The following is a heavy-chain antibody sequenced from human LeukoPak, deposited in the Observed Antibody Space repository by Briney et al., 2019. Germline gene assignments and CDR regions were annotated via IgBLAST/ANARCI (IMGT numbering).Heavy chain of an antibody. CDR3: ANLLRWEPY. D-gene: IGHD4-23*01. CDR2: ISYDGSNK. CDR1: GFTFSSYG. Sequence: GGSLRLSCAASGFTFSSYGMHWVRQAPGKGLEWVAVISYDGSNKYYADSVKGRFTISRDNSKNTLYLQMDSLRAEDTAVYYCANLLRWEPYWGQGTLVTVSS. J-gene: IGHJ4*02. V-gene: IGHV3-30*18.